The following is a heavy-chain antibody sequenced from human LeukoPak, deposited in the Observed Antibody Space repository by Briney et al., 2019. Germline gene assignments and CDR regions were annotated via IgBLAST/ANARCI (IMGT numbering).Heavy chain of an antibody. CDR3: AAPGERWLVNSFDY. J-gene: IGHJ4*02. CDR1: GGTFSSYA. D-gene: IGHD6-19*01. CDR2: IIPILGIA. Sequence: ASVKVSCKASGGTFSSYAISWVRQAPGQGLEWMGRIIPILGIANYAQKFQGRVTITANKSTSTAYMELSSLRSEDTAVYYCAAPGERWLVNSFDYWGQGTLVTVSS. V-gene: IGHV1-69*04.